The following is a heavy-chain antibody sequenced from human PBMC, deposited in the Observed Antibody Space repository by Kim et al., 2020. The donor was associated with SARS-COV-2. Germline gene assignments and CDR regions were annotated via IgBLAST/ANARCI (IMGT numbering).Heavy chain of an antibody. CDR3: ARGMGQWLVLRP. J-gene: IGHJ5*02. V-gene: IGHV4-61*01. CDR1: GGSVSSGSYY. Sequence: SETLSLTCTVSGGSVSSGSYYWSWIRQPPGKGLEWIGYIYYSGSTNYNPSLKSRVTISVDTSKNQFSLKLSSVTAADTAVYYCARGMGQWLVLRPWGQGTLVTVSS. D-gene: IGHD6-19*01. CDR2: IYYSGST.